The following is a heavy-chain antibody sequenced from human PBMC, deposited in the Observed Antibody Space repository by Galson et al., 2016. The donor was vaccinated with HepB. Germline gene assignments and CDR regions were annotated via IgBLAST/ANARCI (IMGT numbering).Heavy chain of an antibody. CDR3: ARGQGYCSGGTCHGIDY. CDR1: EFTFSRYG. CDR2: VWSDGIQK. D-gene: IGHD2-15*01. V-gene: IGHV3-33*01. J-gene: IGHJ4*02. Sequence: SLRLSCAASEFTFSRYGIRWVRQARGKGLDWVAVVWSDGIQKYFADSVKGRFTISRDNSKNTVYLQMNSLRAEDTAVYYCARGQGYCSGGTCHGIDYWGQGTVVTVSS.